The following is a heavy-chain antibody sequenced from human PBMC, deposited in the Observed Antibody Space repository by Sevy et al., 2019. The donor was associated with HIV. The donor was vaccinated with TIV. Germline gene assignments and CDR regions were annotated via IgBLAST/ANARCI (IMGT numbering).Heavy chain of an antibody. Sequence: GGSLRLSCSASGFTVSINYMTWVRQAPGKGLEWVANINRDGSEKSYVDSVKGRFTISRDDAKNSLYLQMNSLRVEDTAMYYCASDYSWGQGTLVTVSS. J-gene: IGHJ4*02. V-gene: IGHV3-7*01. CDR1: GFTVSINY. CDR3: ASDYS. CDR2: INRDGSEK.